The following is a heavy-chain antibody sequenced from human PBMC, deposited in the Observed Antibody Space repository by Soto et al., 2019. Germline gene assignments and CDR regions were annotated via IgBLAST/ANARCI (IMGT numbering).Heavy chain of an antibody. CDR2: ISYDGSNK. CDR1: GFTFSSYA. V-gene: IGHV3-30-3*01. CDR3: ARDRSSSWTSAGGMDV. J-gene: IGHJ6*02. D-gene: IGHD6-13*01. Sequence: QVQLVESGGGVVQPGRSLRLSCAASGFTFSSYAMHWVRQAPGKGLEWVAVISYDGSNKYYADSVKGRFTISRDNSKNTLYLQMNSLRAEDTDVYYCARDRSSSWTSAGGMDVWGQGTTVTVSS.